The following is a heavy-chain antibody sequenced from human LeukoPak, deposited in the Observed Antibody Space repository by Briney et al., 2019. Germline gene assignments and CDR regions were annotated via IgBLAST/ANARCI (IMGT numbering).Heavy chain of an antibody. CDR3: ARERVGFGELFGNWFDP. D-gene: IGHD3-10*01. V-gene: IGHV4-34*01. Sequence: SETLSLTCAVYGRSFSGYYWSWIRQPPGKGLEWIGEINHSGSTNYNPSLKSRVTISVDTSKNQFSLKLSSVTAADTAVYYCARERVGFGELFGNWFDPWGQGTLVTVSS. J-gene: IGHJ5*02. CDR2: INHSGST. CDR1: GRSFSGYY.